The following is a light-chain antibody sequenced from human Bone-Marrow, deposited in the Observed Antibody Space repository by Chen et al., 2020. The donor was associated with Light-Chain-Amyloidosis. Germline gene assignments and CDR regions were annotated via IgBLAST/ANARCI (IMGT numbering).Light chain of an antibody. CDR3: SSYTSSSTSWV. J-gene: IGLJ3*02. V-gene: IGLV2-14*01. CDR1: SSHVGSYNY. Sequence: QSALTQPASVSGSPGQSIAISCTGTSSHVGSYNYVSWYQQHPDKAPKLMLYEVRNLPSGVSNRFSGSKSGNTASLTISVLQAEDEADYYCSSYTSSSTSWVFGGGTKLTVL. CDR2: EVR.